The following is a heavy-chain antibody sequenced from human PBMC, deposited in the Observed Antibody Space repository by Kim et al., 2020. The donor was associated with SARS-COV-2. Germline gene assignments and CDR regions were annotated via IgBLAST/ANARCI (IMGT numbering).Heavy chain of an antibody. Sequence: GGSLRLSCTASGFTFGDYAMSWFRQAPGKGLEWVGFIRSKAYGGTTEYAASVKGRFTISRDDSKSIAYLQMNSLKTEDTAVYYCTRDMYYYDSSGYTPADYWGQGTLVTVSS. CDR1: GFTFGDYA. D-gene: IGHD3-22*01. CDR3: TRDMYYYDSSGYTPADY. CDR2: IRSKAYGGTT. V-gene: IGHV3-49*03. J-gene: IGHJ4*02.